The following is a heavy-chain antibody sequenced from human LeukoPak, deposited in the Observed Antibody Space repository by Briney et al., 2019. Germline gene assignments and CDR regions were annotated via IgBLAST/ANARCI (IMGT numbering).Heavy chain of an antibody. CDR2: ISYSGST. J-gene: IGHJ4*02. CDR1: GVSISNSIYY. D-gene: IGHD6-13*01. V-gene: IGHV4-39*01. CDR3: ATGRAAAGQYYFDY. Sequence: SETLSLTCTVSGVSISNSIYYWAWIRQPPGKGLEWIGTISYSGSTYYNPSLKSRVTISVDTSKNQFSLKLNSVTAADTAVYYCATGRAAAGQYYFDYWGQGTLVTVSS.